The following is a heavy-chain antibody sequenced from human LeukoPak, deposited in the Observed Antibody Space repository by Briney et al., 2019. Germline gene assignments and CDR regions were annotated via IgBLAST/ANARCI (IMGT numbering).Heavy chain of an antibody. V-gene: IGHV3-7*01. J-gene: IGHJ4*02. Sequence: GGSLRLSCAASGFTFSSYWMSWVRQAPGKGREWLANIKQEGSEKYYVDCVKGRFTISRDNAKNSLYLQMNSLRAEDTAVYYCATTPYSSSSPFDYWGQGTLVTVSS. CDR2: IKQEGSEK. CDR3: ATTPYSSSSPFDY. D-gene: IGHD6-6*01. CDR1: GFTFSSYW.